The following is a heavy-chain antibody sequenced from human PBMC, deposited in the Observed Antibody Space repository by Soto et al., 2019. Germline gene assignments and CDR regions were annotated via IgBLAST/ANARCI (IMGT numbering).Heavy chain of an antibody. J-gene: IGHJ6*02. CDR1: GVSSNNYC. CDR2: ICNSGNT. D-gene: IGHD5-18*01. Sequence: SETLSLTCTVSGVSSNNYCLSWVRQSPGKGLEWIGCICNSGNTYYNSSLKSRITISVDTSKTQFFLRLTSVTAADTAVYYCACIFSGGCSYGFYYYGMDVWGQGTTVTVSS. V-gene: IGHV4-4*08. CDR3: ACIFSGGCSYGFYYYGMDV.